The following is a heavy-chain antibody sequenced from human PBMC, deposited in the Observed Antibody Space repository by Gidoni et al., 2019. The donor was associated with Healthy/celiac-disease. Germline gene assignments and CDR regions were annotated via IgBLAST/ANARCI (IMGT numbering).Heavy chain of an antibody. CDR3: ARELGYCSSTSCPFDY. CDR1: GFTFSSYW. Sequence: EVQLVESGGGLVQPGGSLRLSCAASGFTFSSYWMSWVRRAPGKGLEWVANIKQDGSEKYYVDSVKGRFTISRDNAKNSLYLQMNSLRAEDTAVYYCARELGYCSSTSCPFDYWGQGTLVTVSS. V-gene: IGHV3-7*01. D-gene: IGHD2-2*01. J-gene: IGHJ4*02. CDR2: IKQDGSEK.